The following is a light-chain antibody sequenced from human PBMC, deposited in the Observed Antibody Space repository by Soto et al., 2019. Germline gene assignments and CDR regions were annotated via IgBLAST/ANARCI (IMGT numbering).Light chain of an antibody. CDR1: QTISTY. CDR3: QQTYSIPIT. J-gene: IGKJ5*01. V-gene: IGKV1-39*01. Sequence: DIQMTQSPSSLPASVGDRVTITCRASQTISTYLNWYQQRPGKAPNLLIYASSSLQSGVPPRFSGGGSGTDFTLTISSLQPEDFATYYCQQTYSIPITFGQGTRLEIK. CDR2: ASS.